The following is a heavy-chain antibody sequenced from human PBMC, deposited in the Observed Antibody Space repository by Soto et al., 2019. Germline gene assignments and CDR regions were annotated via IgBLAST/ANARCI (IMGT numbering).Heavy chain of an antibody. Sequence: PGGSLRLSCAASVFTFSSYAMSSVRQAPGKGLEWVSAISGSGGSTYYADSVKGRFTIARDNSKNTLYLQMNSLRAEDTAVYYCAKDPRIAVAGFDYWGQGTLVTVSS. CDR3: AKDPRIAVAGFDY. J-gene: IGHJ4*02. D-gene: IGHD6-19*01. CDR2: ISGSGGST. CDR1: VFTFSSYA. V-gene: IGHV3-23*01.